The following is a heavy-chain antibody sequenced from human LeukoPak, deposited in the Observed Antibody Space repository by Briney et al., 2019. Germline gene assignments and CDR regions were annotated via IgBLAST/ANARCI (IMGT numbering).Heavy chain of an antibody. D-gene: IGHD3-3*01. CDR3: ARGHAYYDFSRVAFDI. Sequence: SETLSLTCTVSGGSISSSSYYWGWFRQPPGKGLEWIGRIYTSGSTNYNPSLKSRVTMSVDTSKNQFSLKLSSVTAADTAVYYCARGHAYYDFSRVAFDIWGQGTMVTVSS. CDR1: GGSISSSSYY. CDR2: IYTSGST. V-gene: IGHV4-61*05. J-gene: IGHJ3*02.